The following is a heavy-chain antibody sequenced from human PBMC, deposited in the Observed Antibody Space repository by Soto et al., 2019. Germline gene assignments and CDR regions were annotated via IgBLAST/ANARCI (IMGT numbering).Heavy chain of an antibody. CDR1: GGSVSSGSYY. CDR3: ARDSGGANAFDI. V-gene: IGHV4-61*01. Sequence: QVQLQESGPGLVKPSETLSLTCTVSGGSVSSGSYYWSWIRQPPGKGLEWIGYIYYSGSTNYNPSPKSRVTISVDTSKNQFSLKLSSVTAADTAVYYCARDSGGANAFDIWGQGTMVTVSS. D-gene: IGHD2-15*01. J-gene: IGHJ3*02. CDR2: IYYSGST.